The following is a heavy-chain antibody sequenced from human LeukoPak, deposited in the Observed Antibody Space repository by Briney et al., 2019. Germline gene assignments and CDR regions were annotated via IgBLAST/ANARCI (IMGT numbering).Heavy chain of an antibody. V-gene: IGHV3-30*18. J-gene: IGHJ4*02. CDR2: ISYDGSNK. CDR3: AKGYYFDY. Sequence: PGGSLRLSCAASGFTFSSYGMLWVRQAPGKGLEWVAVISYDGSNKYYADSVKGRFTISRDNSKNTLYLQMNSLRAEDTAVYYCAKGYYFDYWGQGTLVTVSS. CDR1: GFTFSSYG.